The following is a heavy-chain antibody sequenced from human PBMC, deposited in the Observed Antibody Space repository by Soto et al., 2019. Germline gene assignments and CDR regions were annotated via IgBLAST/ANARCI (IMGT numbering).Heavy chain of an antibody. J-gene: IGHJ4*02. CDR1: GYTFTSYA. CDR2: ISAYNGNT. CDR3: ARDHGGGITFE. D-gene: IGHD3-16*01. Sequence: QVQLVQSGAEVKKPGASVKVSCKTSGYTFTSYAISWVRQAPGQGLEWMGWISAYNGNTKHAQKLQGRVTMTTDTATSTAYMDLRSLRSDDTAVYYCARDHGGGITFEWGQGTQVTVSS. V-gene: IGHV1-18*01.